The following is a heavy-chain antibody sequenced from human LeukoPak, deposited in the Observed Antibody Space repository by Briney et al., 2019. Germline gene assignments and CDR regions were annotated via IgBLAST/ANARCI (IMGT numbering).Heavy chain of an antibody. CDR1: GGTFSSFA. J-gene: IGHJ3*01. Sequence: ASVKVSCKASGGTFSSFAFSWVRQAPGQGLEWMGWISAYNGNTNYAQKLQGRVTMTTDTSTSTAYMELRSLRSDDTAVYYCARMGPLYRQAEWGQGTMVTVSS. V-gene: IGHV1-18*01. CDR3: ARMGPLYRQAE. CDR2: ISAYNGNT. D-gene: IGHD2-8*01.